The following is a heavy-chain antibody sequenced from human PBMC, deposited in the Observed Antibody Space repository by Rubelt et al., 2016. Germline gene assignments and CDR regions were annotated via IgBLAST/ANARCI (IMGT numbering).Heavy chain of an antibody. D-gene: IGHD5-24*01. J-gene: IGHJ6*02. CDR1: GGSFSGYY. V-gene: IGHV4-34*01. CDR3: ARMAGNYYGMDV. Sequence: QVQLQQWGAGLLKPSETLSLTCAVYGGSFSGYYWSWIRQPPGKGLEWIGEINHSGSTNYNPSLKSRVTISADTSKNQFSLKLGSVTAADTAVYYCARMAGNYYGMDVWGQGTTVTVSS. CDR2: INHSGST.